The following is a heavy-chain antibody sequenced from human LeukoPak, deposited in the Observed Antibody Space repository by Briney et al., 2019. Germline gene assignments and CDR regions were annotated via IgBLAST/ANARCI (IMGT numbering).Heavy chain of an antibody. CDR1: GYTFTGYY. Sequence: ASVKVSCKASGYTFTGYYMHWVRQAPGQGLEWMGWINPNSGGTNYAQEFQGRVTMTRDTSISTAYMELSRLRSDDTAVFYCARDWDYVSGSDVFDIWGQGTMVTVSS. CDR2: INPNSGGT. V-gene: IGHV1-2*02. CDR3: ARDWDYVSGSDVFDI. J-gene: IGHJ3*02. D-gene: IGHD3-10*01.